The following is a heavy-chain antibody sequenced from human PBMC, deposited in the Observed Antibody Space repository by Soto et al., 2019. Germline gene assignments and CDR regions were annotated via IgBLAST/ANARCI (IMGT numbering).Heavy chain of an antibody. CDR1: GGSFSSFG. V-gene: IGHV1-69*01. CDR3: ARDTYPHFDD. J-gene: IGHJ4*02. D-gene: IGHD3-16*01. Sequence: QVQLVQSGAEVKKPGSSVKVSCKASGGSFSSFGISWIRQAPGQGREWMGGINPVFPTSQYAQKFHDRLTITADESTRTAYMELSSLRSEDTAVYYCARDTYPHFDDWGQGTLVTVSS. CDR2: INPVFPTS.